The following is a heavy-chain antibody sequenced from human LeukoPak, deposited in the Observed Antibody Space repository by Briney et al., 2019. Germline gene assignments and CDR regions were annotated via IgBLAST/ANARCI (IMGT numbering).Heavy chain of an antibody. CDR1: GFAFGSYW. J-gene: IGHJ4*02. D-gene: IGHD5-18*01. CDR3: ARDTGALVTHFDY. V-gene: IGHV3-7*03. Sequence: GGSLRLSCVGSGFAFGSYWMSWVRQAPGKGLEWVANIKHDEIEKYHVDSLKGRFTISRDNAKNSLYLQMNSLRAEDTAVYYCARDTGALVTHFDYWGQGTLVTVSS. CDR2: IKHDEIEK.